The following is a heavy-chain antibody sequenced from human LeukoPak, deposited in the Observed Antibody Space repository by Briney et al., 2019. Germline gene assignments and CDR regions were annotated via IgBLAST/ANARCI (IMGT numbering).Heavy chain of an antibody. CDR3: AKDTGTAYSSSWYSD. CDR1: GFTFDDYA. Sequence: GRSLRLSCAASGFTFDDYAMHWVRQAPGKGLEWVSGISWNSGSICYADSVKGRFTISRDNAKNSLYLQMNSLRAEDMALYYCAKDTGTAYSSSWYSDWGQGTLVTVSS. V-gene: IGHV3-9*03. J-gene: IGHJ4*02. CDR2: ISWNSGSI. D-gene: IGHD6-13*01.